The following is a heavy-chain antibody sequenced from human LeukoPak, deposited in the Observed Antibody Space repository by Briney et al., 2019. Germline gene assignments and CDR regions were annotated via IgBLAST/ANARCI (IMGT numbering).Heavy chain of an antibody. V-gene: IGHV1-69*04. CDR3: ARDQGDCGGDCPFDH. CDR1: GGTFSSYA. Sequence: GASVKVSCKASGGTFSSYAISWVRQAPGQGLEWMGRIIPIFGIANYAQKFQGRVTITADKSTSTAYMELSSLRSEDTAVYYCARDQGDCGGDCPFDHWGQGTLVTVSS. CDR2: IIPIFGIA. J-gene: IGHJ4*02. D-gene: IGHD2-21*02.